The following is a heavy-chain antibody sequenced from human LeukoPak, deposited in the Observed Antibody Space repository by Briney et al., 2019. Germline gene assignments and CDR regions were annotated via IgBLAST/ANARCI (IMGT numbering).Heavy chain of an antibody. Sequence: GGSLRLSCAASGFTFSDYWMTWVRQSPGKGLEWVANIKQDGSEKYYVDSVKGRFTISRDNAKNSLYLQMNSLRAEDTAVYYCAKDSGWTLGEFDPWGQGTLVTVSS. CDR2: IKQDGSEK. CDR3: AKDSGWTLGEFDP. V-gene: IGHV3-7*03. J-gene: IGHJ5*02. D-gene: IGHD3-10*01. CDR1: GFTFSDYW.